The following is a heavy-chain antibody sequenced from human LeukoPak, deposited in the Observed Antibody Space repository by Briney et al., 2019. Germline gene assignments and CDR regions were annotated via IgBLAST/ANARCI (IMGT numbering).Heavy chain of an antibody. J-gene: IGHJ6*02. D-gene: IGHD6-13*01. CDR1: GYTFTSYD. Sequence: ASVKVSCKASGYTFTSYDINWVRQATGQGLEWMGWMNPNSGNTGYAQKFQGRVTMTRNTSISTAYMELSSLRSEDTAVYYCARVYSSSWRYYYYYYGMDVWGQGTTVTVSS. V-gene: IGHV1-8*01. CDR2: MNPNSGNT. CDR3: ARVYSSSWRYYYYYYGMDV.